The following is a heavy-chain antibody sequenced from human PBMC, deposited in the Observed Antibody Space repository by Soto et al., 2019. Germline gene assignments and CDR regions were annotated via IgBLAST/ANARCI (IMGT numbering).Heavy chain of an antibody. CDR3: ARARTVTRGYYFDY. CDR2: IIPILGIA. Sequence: QVQLVQSGAEVKKPGSSVKVSCKASGGTFSSYTISWVRQAPGQGLEWMGRIIPILGIANYAQKFQGRVTITADKSTSTAYMELGSLRPEDTAVYYCARARTVTRGYYFDYWGQGTLVTVSS. V-gene: IGHV1-69*02. J-gene: IGHJ4*02. D-gene: IGHD4-17*01. CDR1: GGTFSSYT.